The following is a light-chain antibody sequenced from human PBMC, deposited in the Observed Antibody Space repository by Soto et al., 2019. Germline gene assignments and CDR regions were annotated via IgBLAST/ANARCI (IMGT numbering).Light chain of an antibody. CDR2: DAS. V-gene: IGKV1-5*01. CDR3: QQYNSYSLT. Sequence: DIQMTQSPSTLSASVGDRVTITCRASQSISSRLAWYQQKPGKAPKILIYDASNLESGVPSRFSASRSGTAFTLTISSLQPDDFATYYCQQYNSYSLTFGGGTKVEIK. J-gene: IGKJ4*01. CDR1: QSISSR.